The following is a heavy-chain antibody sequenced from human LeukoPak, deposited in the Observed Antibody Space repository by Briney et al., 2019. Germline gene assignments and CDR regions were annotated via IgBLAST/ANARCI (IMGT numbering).Heavy chain of an antibody. J-gene: IGHJ6*03. CDR1: GYSFTSHY. D-gene: IGHD3-9*01. Sequence: ASVKVSCKASGYSFTSHYMHWVRQAPGQGLEWMGWINPNSGGTNCAQKFQGRVTMTRDTSISTAYMELSRLRSDDTAVYYCARDRYFDWLDYYYYMDVWGKGTTVTISS. CDR3: ARDRYFDWLDYYYYMDV. CDR2: INPNSGGT. V-gene: IGHV1-2*02.